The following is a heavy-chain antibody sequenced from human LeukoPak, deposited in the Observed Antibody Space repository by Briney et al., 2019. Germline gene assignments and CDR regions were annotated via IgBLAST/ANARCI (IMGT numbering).Heavy chain of an antibody. V-gene: IGHV3-30-3*01. J-gene: IGHJ3*02. D-gene: IGHD3-22*01. CDR2: ISSDGSNK. Sequence: PGGSLRLSCAASGFTFSYYALHWVRQAPGKGLEWVAVISSDGSNKYYADSVKGRFTISRDNSKDTPYLQMNSLRVEDTAVYYSARGLFYYDGSGGFDNWGQGTMLTVSS. CDR3: ARGLFYYDGSGGFDN. CDR1: GFTFSYYA.